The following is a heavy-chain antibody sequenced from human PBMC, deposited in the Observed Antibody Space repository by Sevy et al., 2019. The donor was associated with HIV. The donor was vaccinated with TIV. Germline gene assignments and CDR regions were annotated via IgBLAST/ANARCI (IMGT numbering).Heavy chain of an antibody. CDR1: GYSFTSRG. Sequence: ASVKVSCKASGYSFTSRGIDWVRQAPGQGLDWLGWISAYNGNTKYGQRLQDRVTMTTDTSASTAYMELGSLRSDDTAVYYCARAGALWFGESDYWGQGTLVTVSS. CDR2: ISAYNGNT. CDR3: ARAGALWFGESDY. V-gene: IGHV1-18*01. J-gene: IGHJ4*02. D-gene: IGHD3-10*01.